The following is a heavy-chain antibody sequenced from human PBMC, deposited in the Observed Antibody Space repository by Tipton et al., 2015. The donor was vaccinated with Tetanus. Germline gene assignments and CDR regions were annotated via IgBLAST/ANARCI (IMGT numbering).Heavy chain of an antibody. Sequence: TLSLTCTVSGDSISRGGSFWSWIRQHPEKGLEWIGHIRDNGNSYANPSLSGRVTMSVDTRKNQFSLNLTSVSVADTATYYCARGTFYAFDFWGQGVQVTVSS. J-gene: IGHJ4*02. D-gene: IGHD2/OR15-2a*01. V-gene: IGHV4-31*03. CDR1: GDSISRGGSF. CDR2: IRDNGNS. CDR3: ARGTFYAFDF.